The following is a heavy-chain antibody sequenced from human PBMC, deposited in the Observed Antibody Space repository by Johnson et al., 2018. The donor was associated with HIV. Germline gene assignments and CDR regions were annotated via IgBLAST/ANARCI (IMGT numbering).Heavy chain of an antibody. D-gene: IGHD3-16*01. Sequence: QVQLVESGGGLVQPGGSLRLSCAASGVTVSTNYMSWVRQAPGKGLEWVAVIWYDGSNKYYADSVKGRFTISRDNSKNTLYLQMNSLRAEDTAVYYCAKDWGVASVPFDAFDIWGRGTMVTVSS. V-gene: IGHV3-30*02. CDR3: AKDWGVASVPFDAFDI. CDR1: GVTVSTNY. J-gene: IGHJ3*02. CDR2: IWYDGSNK.